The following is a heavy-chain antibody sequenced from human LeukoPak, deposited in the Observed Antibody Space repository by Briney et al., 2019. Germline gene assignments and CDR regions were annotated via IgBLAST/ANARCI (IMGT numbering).Heavy chain of an antibody. D-gene: IGHD5-18*01. V-gene: IGHV4-61*01. J-gene: IGHJ6*02. CDR1: GASVSSASY. Sequence: SETLSLTCTVSGASVSSASYWSWIRQPPGKGVEWIAHIYNGVNTNYNPSLKSRVTISVDTSKNQFSLNVSSVTAADTAVYYCAREACRRCRDTPMVRLYGMDVWGQGTTVTVS. CDR3: AREACRRCRDTPMVRLYGMDV. CDR2: IYNGVNT.